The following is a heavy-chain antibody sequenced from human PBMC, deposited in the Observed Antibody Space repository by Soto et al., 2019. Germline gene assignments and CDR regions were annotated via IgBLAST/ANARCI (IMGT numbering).Heavy chain of an antibody. J-gene: IGHJ5*01. V-gene: IGHV3-23*01. D-gene: IGHD2-21*02. Sequence: GGSLRLSCTASGFNFNNQAMSWIRQSPGKGLEWVSTISGSAATSLYADSVKGRFTIFKDSSQAYLDLKSLRVEDSATYYCAKTETMVVVTVQPRWFDSWGRGTLVTVSS. CDR1: GFNFNNQA. CDR2: ISGSAATS. CDR3: AKTETMVVVTVQPRWFDS.